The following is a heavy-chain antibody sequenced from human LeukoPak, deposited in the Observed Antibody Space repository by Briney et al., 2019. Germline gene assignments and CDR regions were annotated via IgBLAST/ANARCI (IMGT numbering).Heavy chain of an antibody. D-gene: IGHD2-15*01. J-gene: IGHJ5*02. V-gene: IGHV4-59*08. CDR1: LGSINNYN. CDR2: IYYIGST. CDR3: AGHGVAGGAYNWFVP. Sequence: SETLSLTCTVSLGSINNYNRSCIRQPPGKGLEWIVLIYYIGSTKHNPPLMSRVTTSVDTSKTQFSLKLSSMTSADTAGYYFAGHGVAGGAYNWFVPWGEGTLVTVSS.